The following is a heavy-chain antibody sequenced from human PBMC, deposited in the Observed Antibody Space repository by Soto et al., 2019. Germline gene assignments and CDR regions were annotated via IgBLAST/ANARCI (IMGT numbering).Heavy chain of an antibody. CDR1: GFTFSSYA. V-gene: IGHV3-30-3*01. D-gene: IGHD2-2*01. J-gene: IGHJ6*02. CDR3: ARDDCSSTSCYPKLAGNYYYYGMDV. Sequence: PGGSLRLSCAASGFTFSSYAMHWVRQGAGTGLEWVAVIPYDGSNKYYADSVKGRFTISRDNSKNTLYLQMNSLRAEDTAVYYCARDDCSSTSCYPKLAGNYYYYGMDVWGQGTTVTVSS. CDR2: IPYDGSNK.